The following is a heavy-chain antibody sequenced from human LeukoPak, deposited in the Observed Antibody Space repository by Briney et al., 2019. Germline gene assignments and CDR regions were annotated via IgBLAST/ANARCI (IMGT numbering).Heavy chain of an antibody. Sequence: GGSLRLSCAASGFTFDRFTMHWVRQTPGKGLEWVSLINRRGHTFYADSVKGRFTISRDNSRNSVFLQMNSLRPEDTALYHCAKEVDCPSDCLFFHSWGQGTLVTVSS. V-gene: IGHV3-43*01. CDR3: AKEVDCPSDCLFFHS. CDR1: GFTFDRFT. CDR2: INRRGHT. D-gene: IGHD2-21*02. J-gene: IGHJ4*02.